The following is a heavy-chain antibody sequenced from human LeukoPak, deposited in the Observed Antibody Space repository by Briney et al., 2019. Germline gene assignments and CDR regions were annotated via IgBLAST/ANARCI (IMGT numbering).Heavy chain of an antibody. V-gene: IGHV4-59*01. CDR2: IYYSGST. J-gene: IGHJ4*02. CDR1: GGSISSYY. Sequence: SETLSLTCTVSGGSISSYYWSWIRQPPGKELEWIGYIYYSGSTNYNPSLKSRVTISVDTSKNQFSLKLSSVTAADTAVYYCAREYSSSFDYWGQGTLVTVSS. D-gene: IGHD6-13*01. CDR3: AREYSSSFDY.